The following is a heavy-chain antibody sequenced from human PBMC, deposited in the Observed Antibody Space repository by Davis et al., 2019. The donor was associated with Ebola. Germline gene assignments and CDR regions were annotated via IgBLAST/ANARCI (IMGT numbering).Heavy chain of an antibody. V-gene: IGHV4-34*01. J-gene: IGHJ4*02. Sequence: MPSETLSLTCAVYDGSFSGYYWTWIRQSPGKGLEWIGEINFRGSTNYNPSLKSRVTISVDTSRNQFSLKMRSVTAADTAVYYCARDAYGGNSYFDYWGQGTLVTVSS. D-gene: IGHD4-23*01. CDR3: ARDAYGGNSYFDY. CDR1: DGSFSGYY. CDR2: INFRGST.